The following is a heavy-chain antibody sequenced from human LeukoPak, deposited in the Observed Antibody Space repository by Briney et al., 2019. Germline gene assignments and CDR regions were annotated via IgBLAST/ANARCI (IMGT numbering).Heavy chain of an antibody. Sequence: GGSLRLSCAASGFTFSNYGMHWVRQAPGKGLEWVSYISSSGSTIYYADSVKGRFTISRDNAKNSLYLQMNSLRAEDTAVYYCARDRESYYDSSGYSSAEYFQHWGQGTLVTVSS. V-gene: IGHV3-48*04. CDR2: ISSSGSTI. D-gene: IGHD3-22*01. CDR1: GFTFSNYG. CDR3: ARDRESYYDSSGYSSAEYFQH. J-gene: IGHJ1*01.